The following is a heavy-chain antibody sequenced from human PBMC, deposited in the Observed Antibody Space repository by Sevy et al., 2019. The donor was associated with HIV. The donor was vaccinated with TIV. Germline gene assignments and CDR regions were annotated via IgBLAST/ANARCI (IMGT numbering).Heavy chain of an antibody. J-gene: IGHJ4*02. CDR3: ARHIAIVGATGFDY. Sequence: GGSLRLSCAASGFSFSSYSMNWVRQAPGKGLEWFSFISSSSRTMYYADSVKGRFTISRDNAKKSLSLQMSSLRDEDTAMYYCARHIAIVGATGFDYWGQGTLVTVSS. D-gene: IGHD1-26*01. V-gene: IGHV3-48*02. CDR2: ISSSSRTM. CDR1: GFSFSSYS.